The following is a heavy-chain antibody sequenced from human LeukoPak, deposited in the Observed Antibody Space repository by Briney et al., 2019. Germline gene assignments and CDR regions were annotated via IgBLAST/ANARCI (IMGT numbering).Heavy chain of an antibody. J-gene: IGHJ4*02. D-gene: IGHD2-2*01. CDR2: IRYDGSNK. CDR1: GFTFSSYG. V-gene: IGHV3-30*02. Sequence: GGSLRLSCAASGFTFSSYGMHWVRQAPGKGLEWVAFIRYDGSNKYYADSVKGRFTISRDNSKNTLYLQMNSLRAEDTAVYYCANMTLYCSSTSCSRDYWGQGTLVTVSS. CDR3: ANMTLYCSSTSCSRDY.